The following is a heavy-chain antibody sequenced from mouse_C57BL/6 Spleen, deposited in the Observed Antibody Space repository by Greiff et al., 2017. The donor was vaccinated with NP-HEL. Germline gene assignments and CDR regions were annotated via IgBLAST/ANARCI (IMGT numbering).Heavy chain of an antibody. CDR2: IYPGDGDT. Sequence: VMLVESGPELVKPGASVKISCKASGYAFSSSWMNWVKQRPGKGLEWIGRIYPGDGDTNYNGKFKGKATLTADKSSSTAYMQLSSLTSEDSAVYFCARSDYYGSRLDYWGQGTTLTVSS. CDR1: GYAFSSSW. CDR3: ARSDYYGSRLDY. J-gene: IGHJ2*01. V-gene: IGHV1-82*01. D-gene: IGHD1-1*01.